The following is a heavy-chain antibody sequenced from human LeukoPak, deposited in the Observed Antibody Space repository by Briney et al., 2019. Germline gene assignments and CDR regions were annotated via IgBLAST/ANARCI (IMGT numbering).Heavy chain of an antibody. J-gene: IGHJ3*02. CDR2: ISSSSSYI. V-gene: IGHV3-21*01. D-gene: IGHD1-26*01. Sequence: GSLRLSCAASGFTFSSYSMNWVRQAPGKGLEWVSSISSSSSYIYYADSVKGRFTISRDNAKNSLYLQMNSLRAEDTAVYYCARSGSSDAFDIWGQGTMVTVSS. CDR1: GFTFSSYS. CDR3: ARSGSSDAFDI.